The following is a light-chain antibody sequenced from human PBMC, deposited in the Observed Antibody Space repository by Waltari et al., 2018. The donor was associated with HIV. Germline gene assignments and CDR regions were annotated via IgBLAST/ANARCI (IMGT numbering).Light chain of an antibody. V-gene: IGKV3-20*01. J-gene: IGKJ2*01. CDR1: QSISSSY. Sequence: EIVLTQSPGTLAQSPGERATLSCRASQSISSSYLAWYQQKPGQAPRLLIYGASSRATGIPDRFSGSGSGTDFTLTISRLEPEDFAVYYCQQYGRSPPYTFGQGTKLEIK. CDR2: GAS. CDR3: QQYGRSPPYT.